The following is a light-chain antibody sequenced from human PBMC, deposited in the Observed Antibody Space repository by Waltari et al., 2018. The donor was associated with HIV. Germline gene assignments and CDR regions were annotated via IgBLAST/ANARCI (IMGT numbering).Light chain of an antibody. Sequence: DIQMTQSPPSLSASVGDRVTITCRTSQSISSYVNWYQQRPGKAPTLLIYSATTGQTGVPARFTGSGSGTEFTLTISSLQPEDSGSYYCQQSHSRPRSFGGGTKVEIK. J-gene: IGKJ4*01. CDR3: QQSHSRPRS. CDR1: QSISSY. V-gene: IGKV1-39*01. CDR2: SAT.